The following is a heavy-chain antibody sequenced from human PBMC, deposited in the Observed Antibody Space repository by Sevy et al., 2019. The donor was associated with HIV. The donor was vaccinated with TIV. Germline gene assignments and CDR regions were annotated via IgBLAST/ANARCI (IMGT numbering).Heavy chain of an antibody. V-gene: IGHV3-30-3*01. CDR2: IPYDGSNK. Sequence: GGSLRLSCAASGFTFSSYAMHWVRQAPGKGLEWVAVIPYDGSNKYDANSVKGRFTISRVNSKNTVYMQMNSLRAEDTAVYYCGRDNITGTIDYYYYIDVWGKGTTVTVSS. J-gene: IGHJ6*03. CDR1: GFTFSSYA. D-gene: IGHD1-20*01. CDR3: GRDNITGTIDYYYYIDV.